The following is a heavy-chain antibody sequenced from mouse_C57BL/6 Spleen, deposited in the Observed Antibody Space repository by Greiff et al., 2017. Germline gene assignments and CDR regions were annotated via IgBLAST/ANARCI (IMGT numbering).Heavy chain of an antibody. J-gene: IGHJ2*01. CDR1: GFTFSSYG. V-gene: IGHV5-6*01. D-gene: IGHD1-1*01. Sequence: EVMLVESGGDLVKPGGSLKLSCAASGFTFSSYGMSWVRQTPDKRLEWVATISSGGSYTYYPDSVKGRFTISRDNAKNTLYLQMSSLKSEDTAMYYCARGSFITTVVEPDYWGQGTTLTVSS. CDR2: ISSGGSYT. CDR3: ARGSFITTVVEPDY.